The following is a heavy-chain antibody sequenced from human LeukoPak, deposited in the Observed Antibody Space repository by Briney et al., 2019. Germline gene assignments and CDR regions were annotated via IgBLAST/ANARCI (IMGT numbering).Heavy chain of an antibody. Sequence: ASVKVSCKASGYTFTGYYMHWVRQAPGQGLEWMGRINPNSGGTNYAQKFQGRVTMTRDTSISTAYMELSRLRSDDTAVYYCARDSYSSSWAPLDYWGRGTLVTVSS. D-gene: IGHD6-13*01. CDR3: ARDSYSSSWAPLDY. J-gene: IGHJ4*02. CDR2: INPNSGGT. V-gene: IGHV1-2*06. CDR1: GYTFTGYY.